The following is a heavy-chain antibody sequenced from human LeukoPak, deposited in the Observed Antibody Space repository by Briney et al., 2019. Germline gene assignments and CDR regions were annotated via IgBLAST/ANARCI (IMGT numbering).Heavy chain of an antibody. CDR3: ARTGAYYYDSSGYYSNWFDP. CDR1: GGSISSSNW. CDR2: IYHSGST. J-gene: IGHJ5*02. V-gene: IGHV4-4*02. Sequence: SETLSLTCAVSGGSISSSNWWSWVRQPPGKGLEWIGYIYHSGSTYYNPSLKSRVTISVDRSKNQFSLKLSSVTAADTAVYYCARTGAYYYDSSGYYSNWFDPWGQGTLVTVSS. D-gene: IGHD3-22*01.